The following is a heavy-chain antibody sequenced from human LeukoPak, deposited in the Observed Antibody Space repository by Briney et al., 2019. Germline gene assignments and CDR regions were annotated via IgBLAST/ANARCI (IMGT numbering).Heavy chain of an antibody. CDR1: GGSISSHY. CDR3: ARGSGQWGFDS. Sequence: SETLSLTCTVSGGSISSHYWSWIRQPPGKTLEWTGYIYYSGSTNYNPSLRSRVTISVDSSKNQFSLKLSSVTAADTAVYYCARGSGQWGFDSWGQGTLVTVSS. D-gene: IGHD3-10*01. V-gene: IGHV4-59*11. CDR2: IYYSGST. J-gene: IGHJ4*02.